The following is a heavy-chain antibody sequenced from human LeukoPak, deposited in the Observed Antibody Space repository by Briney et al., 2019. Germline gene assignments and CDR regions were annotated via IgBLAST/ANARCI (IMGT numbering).Heavy chain of an antibody. D-gene: IGHD2/OR15-2a*01. V-gene: IGHV3-11*01. J-gene: IGHJ4*02. CDR1: GFTFSDYY. CDR3: ARVLDGSNDC. CDR2: ISTTATTI. Sequence: GGSLRLSCAASGFTFSDYYMSWIRQAPGKGLEWVSYISTTATTIYYADSVKGRFTISRDNAKNSLYLQMNSLRAEDTAVYYCARVLDGSNDCWGQGTLVTVSS.